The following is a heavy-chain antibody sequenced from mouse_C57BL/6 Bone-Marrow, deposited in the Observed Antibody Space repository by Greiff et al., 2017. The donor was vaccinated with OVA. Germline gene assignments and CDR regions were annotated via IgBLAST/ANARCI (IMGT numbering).Heavy chain of an antibody. CDR1: GYTFTSYG. CDR3: AREKGLYGN. D-gene: IGHD1-1*01. Sequence: VKLMESGAELARPGASVKLSCKASGYTFTSYGISWVKQRTGQGLEWIGEIYPRSGNTYYNEKFKGKATLTADKSSSTAYMELRSLTSEDSAVYFCAREKGLYGNWGQGTTLTVSS. V-gene: IGHV1-81*01. CDR2: IYPRSGNT. J-gene: IGHJ2*01.